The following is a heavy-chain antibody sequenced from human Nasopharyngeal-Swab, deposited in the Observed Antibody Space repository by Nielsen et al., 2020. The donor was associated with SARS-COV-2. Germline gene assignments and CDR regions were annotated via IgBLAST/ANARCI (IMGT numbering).Heavy chain of an antibody. Sequence: WIRQPPEKGLEWIGYIYNSGSTYYNPSLKSRVTISVDTSKNQFSLKLSSVTAADTAVYSCAREYRRITIFGAVINGFDYWGQGTLVTVSS. J-gene: IGHJ4*02. CDR2: IYNSGST. V-gene: IGHV4-30-4*01. CDR3: AREYRRITIFGAVINGFDY. D-gene: IGHD3-3*01.